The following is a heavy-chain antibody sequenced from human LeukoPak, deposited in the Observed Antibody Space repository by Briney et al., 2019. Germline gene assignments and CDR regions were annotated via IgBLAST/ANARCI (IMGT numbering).Heavy chain of an antibody. V-gene: IGHV4-39*07. Sequence: SETLSLTCTVSGGSISSSSYYWGWIRQPPGKGLEWIGSIYYSGSTYYNPSLKSRVTISVDTSKNQFSLKLSSVTAADTAVYYCARVPFRYYGSGSWGRYYYYMDVWGKGTTVTVSS. CDR2: IYYSGST. D-gene: IGHD3-10*01. CDR3: ARVPFRYYGSGSWGRYYYYMDV. CDR1: GGSISSSSYY. J-gene: IGHJ6*03.